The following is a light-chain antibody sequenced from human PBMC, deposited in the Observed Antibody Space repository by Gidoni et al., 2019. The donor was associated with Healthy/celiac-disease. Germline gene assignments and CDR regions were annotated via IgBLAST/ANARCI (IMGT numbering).Light chain of an antibody. CDR1: QSVSSN. V-gene: IGKV3-15*01. J-gene: IGKJ2*01. CDR2: GAS. Sequence: EIVMTQSPATLSVSPGERATLSCRASQSVSSNLAWYQQKPGQAPRLLIYGASTRATGIPARFSGSGSGTEFTLTISSLQSEDFAVYYCQQYNNWPYTFGLXTKLEIK. CDR3: QQYNNWPYT.